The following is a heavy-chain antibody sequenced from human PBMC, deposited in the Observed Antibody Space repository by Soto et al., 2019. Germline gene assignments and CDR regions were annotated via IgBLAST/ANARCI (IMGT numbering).Heavy chain of an antibody. CDR2: INPNSGGA. CDR1: YY. CDR3: ARGSTVVTLNWFDP. V-gene: IGHV1-2*04. Sequence: YYMHWVRQAPGQGLEWMGWINPNSGGANYAQKFQGWVTMTRDTSISTAYMELSRLRSDDTAVYYCARGSTVVTLNWFDPWGQGTLVTVSS. J-gene: IGHJ5*02. D-gene: IGHD2-15*01.